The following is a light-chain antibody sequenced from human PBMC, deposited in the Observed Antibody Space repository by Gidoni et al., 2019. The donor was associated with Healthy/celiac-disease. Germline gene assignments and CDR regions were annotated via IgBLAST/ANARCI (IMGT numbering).Light chain of an antibody. V-gene: IGLV2-14*01. CDR1: SSDVGGYTY. J-gene: IGLJ2*01. CDR3: SSYTSSSTVV. CDR2: EVS. Sequence: QSALTQPAPVSGSPGQSITIPCTGTSSDVGGYTYVSWYQQHPGKAPKHMIYEVSNRPSGVSNRFSGSKSGNTASLTISGLQAEDEADYYCSSYTSSSTVVFGGGTKLTVL.